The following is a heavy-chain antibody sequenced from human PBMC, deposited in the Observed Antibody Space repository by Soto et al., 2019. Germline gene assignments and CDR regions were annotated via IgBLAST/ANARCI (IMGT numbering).Heavy chain of an antibody. D-gene: IGHD3-10*01. CDR2: IFHSGST. V-gene: IGHV4-30-4*01. CDR3: SNYYGAGSMYGMDV. J-gene: IGHJ6*02. Sequence: SETLSLTCTVSGGSINSGDYYWTWVRQPPGKGLEWIGNIFHSGSTYYTPSLQSRVTISLDTSKNHFSLKLSSVTPADTAVYYCSNYYGAGSMYGMDVWGQGTTVTVSS. CDR1: GGSINSGDYY.